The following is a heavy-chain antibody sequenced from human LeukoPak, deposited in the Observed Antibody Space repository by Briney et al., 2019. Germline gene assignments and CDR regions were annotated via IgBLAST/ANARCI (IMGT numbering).Heavy chain of an antibody. CDR2: IKQDGSEK. J-gene: IGHJ4*02. D-gene: IGHD4-17*01. Sequence: GGSLRLSCAASGFTFSSYWMSWVRQAPGKGLEWVANIKQDGSEKYYVDSVKGRFTISRDNAKNSLYLQRNSLRAEDTAVYYCARVSPNTVTTLQYFDYWGQGTLVTVSS. V-gene: IGHV3-7*01. CDR1: GFTFSSYW. CDR3: ARVSPNTVTTLQYFDY.